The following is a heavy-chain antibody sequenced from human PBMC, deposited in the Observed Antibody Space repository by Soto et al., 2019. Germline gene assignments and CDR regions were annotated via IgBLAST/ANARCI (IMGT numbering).Heavy chain of an antibody. D-gene: IGHD3-3*01. Sequence: ASVKVSCKVSGYTLTELSMHWVRQAPGKGLEWMGGFDPEDGETIYAQKFQGRVTMTEDTSTDTAYMELSSLRSEDTAVYYCATVGHYDFWSGANWFDPWGQGTLVTVSS. CDR2: FDPEDGET. V-gene: IGHV1-24*01. CDR1: GYTLTELS. J-gene: IGHJ5*02. CDR3: ATVGHYDFWSGANWFDP.